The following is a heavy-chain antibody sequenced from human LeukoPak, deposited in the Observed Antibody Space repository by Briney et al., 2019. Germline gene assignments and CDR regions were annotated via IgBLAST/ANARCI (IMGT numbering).Heavy chain of an antibody. CDR3: AGGPAWAGTAFDF. D-gene: IGHD6-19*01. Sequence: SETLSLTCSVSGGSVRSYYWSWIRQFAGKELQWIGYIYTSGSTDYNPSLKSRVTISVDRSRNLIFLNLRSVTAADTAVYYCAGGPAWAGTAFDFWGQGSRVPVSS. J-gene: IGHJ4*02. CDR1: GGSVRSYY. V-gene: IGHV4-4*09. CDR2: IYTSGST.